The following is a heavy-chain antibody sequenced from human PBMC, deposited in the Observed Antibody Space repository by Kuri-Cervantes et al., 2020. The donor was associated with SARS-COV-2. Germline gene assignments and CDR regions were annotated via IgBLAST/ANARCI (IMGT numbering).Heavy chain of an antibody. V-gene: IGHV3-23*01. J-gene: IGHJ6*02. CDR3: ARESSGGSGSFYYYGMDV. Sequence: EGSLRLSCAASGFTFSSYAMSWVRQAPGKGLEWVSAISGSGGSTYYADSVKGRFTISRDNSKNTLYLQMNSLRAEDTAVYYCARESSGGSGSFYYYGMDVWGQGTTVTVSS. D-gene: IGHD3-10*01. CDR1: GFTFSSYA. CDR2: ISGSGGST.